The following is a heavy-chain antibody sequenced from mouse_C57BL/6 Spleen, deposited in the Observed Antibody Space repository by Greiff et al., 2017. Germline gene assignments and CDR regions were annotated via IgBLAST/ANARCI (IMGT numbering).Heavy chain of an antibody. V-gene: IGHV1-62-2*01. J-gene: IGHJ1*03. CDR1: GYTFTEYT. Sequence: VQLQQSGAELVKPGASVKLSCKASGYTFTEYTIHWVKQRSGQGLEWIGWFYPGSGSIKYNEKFKDKATLTADKSSSTVYMELSRLTSEDSAVYFCARHTRDYYGSSYDYWYFDVWGTGTTVTVSS. D-gene: IGHD1-1*01. CDR3: ARHTRDYYGSSYDYWYFDV. CDR2: FYPGSGSI.